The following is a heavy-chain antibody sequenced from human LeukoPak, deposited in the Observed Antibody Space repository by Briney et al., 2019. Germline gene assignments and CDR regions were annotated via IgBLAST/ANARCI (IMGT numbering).Heavy chain of an antibody. CDR3: AKDAGGSSSSADY. J-gene: IGHJ4*02. V-gene: IGHV3-30*18. Sequence: GGSLRLSCAASGFTFSSYSMNWVRQAPGKGLEWVAVISYDGSNKYYADSVKGRFTISRDNSKNTLYLQMNSLRAEDTAVYYCAKDAGGSSSSADYWGQGTLVTVSS. CDR1: GFTFSSYS. CDR2: ISYDGSNK. D-gene: IGHD6-6*01.